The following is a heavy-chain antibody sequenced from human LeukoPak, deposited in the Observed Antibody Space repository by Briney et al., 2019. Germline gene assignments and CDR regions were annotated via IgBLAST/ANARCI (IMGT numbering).Heavy chain of an antibody. CDR1: GGSISSYY. V-gene: IGHV4-59*01. J-gene: IGHJ5*02. Sequence: SETLSLTCTVSGGSISSYYWSWIRQPPGKRLEWIGYIYYSGSTNYNPSLKSRVTISVDTSKNQFSLKLSSVTAADTAVYYCAREGYSSGWFSGWFDPWGQGTLVTVSS. D-gene: IGHD6-13*01. CDR2: IYYSGST. CDR3: AREGYSSGWFSGWFDP.